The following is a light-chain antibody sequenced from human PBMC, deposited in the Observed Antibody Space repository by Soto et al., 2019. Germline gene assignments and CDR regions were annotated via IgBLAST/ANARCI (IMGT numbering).Light chain of an antibody. CDR3: QQRNNWPPVT. CDR2: DAP. V-gene: IGKV3-11*01. CDR1: QSVSRH. Sequence: EIVLTQSPATLSLSPGERATLSCRASQSVSRHLAWYQQKPGQAPRLLIYDAPNRATGIPARFSGSGSGTDFTLTISSLEPEDFAVYYCQQRNNWPPVTFGGGTKVDNK. J-gene: IGKJ4*01.